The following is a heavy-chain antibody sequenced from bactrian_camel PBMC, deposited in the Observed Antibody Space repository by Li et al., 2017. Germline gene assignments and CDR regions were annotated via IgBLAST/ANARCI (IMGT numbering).Heavy chain of an antibody. D-gene: IGHD4*01. CDR3: AASLTIATPSAPLLY. CDR1: GFTFGNYA. CDR2: ITSPGTST. J-gene: IGHJ4*01. V-gene: IGHV3S31*01. Sequence: VQLVESGGGLVQPGGSLRVSCEASGFTFGNYAMKWIRQAPGKGLDWVSGITSPGTSTYYADSVKGRFSVSRDNAKNTLYLQMNSLKTEDAAVYYCAASLTIATPSAPLLYWGQGTQVTVS.